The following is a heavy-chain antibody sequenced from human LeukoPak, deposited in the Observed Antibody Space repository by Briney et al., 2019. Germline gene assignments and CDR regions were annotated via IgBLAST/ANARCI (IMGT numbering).Heavy chain of an antibody. V-gene: IGHV1-24*01. D-gene: IGHD3-3*01. CDR3: ATAKAIFGVVNFDY. CDR1: GYTLTELS. CDR2: FDPEDGGT. J-gene: IGHJ4*02. Sequence: ASVKVSCKVSGYTLTELSMHWVRQAPGKGLEWMGGFDPEDGGTIYAQKFQGRVTMTEDTSTDTAYMELSSLRSEDTAVYYCATAKAIFGVVNFDYWGQGTLVTVSS.